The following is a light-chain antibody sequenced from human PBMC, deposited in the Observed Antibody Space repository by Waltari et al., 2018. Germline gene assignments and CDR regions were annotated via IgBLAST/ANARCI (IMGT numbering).Light chain of an antibody. V-gene: IGKV3-20*01. J-gene: IGKJ1*01. CDR3: QHYVSLPVT. CDR1: PSISID. CDR2: HAS. Sequence: EIVLTQSPHTLSLSPGERATLACRASPSISIDLALYQQKPGRAPRLLIYHASSRATGVPDRFSGSGSGTDFSLTISRLEPEDFAVYYCQHYVSLPVTFGQGTKVEIK.